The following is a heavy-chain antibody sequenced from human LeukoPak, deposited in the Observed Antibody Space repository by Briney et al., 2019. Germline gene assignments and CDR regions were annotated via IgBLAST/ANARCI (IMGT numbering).Heavy chain of an antibody. CDR1: GFTFSSYT. CDR2: INWNGGST. CDR3: ARSASYYVYYFDY. V-gene: IGHV3-20*04. Sequence: PGGSLRLSCAASGFTFSSYTMNWVRQAPGKGLEWVSGINWNGGSTGYADSVKGRFTISRDNAKNSLYLQMNSLRAEDTALYYCARSASYYVYYFDYWGQGTLVTVSS. J-gene: IGHJ4*02. D-gene: IGHD1-26*01.